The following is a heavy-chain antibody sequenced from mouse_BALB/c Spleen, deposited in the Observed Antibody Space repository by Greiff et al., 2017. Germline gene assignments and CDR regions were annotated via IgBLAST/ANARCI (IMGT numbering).Heavy chain of an antibody. CDR1: GFTFSSFG. CDR2: ISSGSSTI. V-gene: IGHV5-17*02. D-gene: IGHD2-1*01. Sequence: EVQGVESGGGLVKPGGSLKLSCAASGFTFSSFGMHWVRQAPEKGLEWVAYISSGSSTIYYADTVKGRFTISRDNPKNTLFLQMTSLRSEDTAMYYCATYGNPYWGQGTTLTVSS. J-gene: IGHJ2*01. CDR3: ATYGNPY.